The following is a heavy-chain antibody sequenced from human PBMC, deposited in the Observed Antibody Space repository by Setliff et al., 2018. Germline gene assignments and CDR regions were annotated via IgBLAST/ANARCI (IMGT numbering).Heavy chain of an antibody. J-gene: IGHJ6*02. Sequence: PGGSLRLSCAASGFTFSNYWIHWVRQVPGRRLVWVSRINSDGSTTNYADSVNGQFTTSRENATKTLSLQLSNLRAEDTAVYSCARGGDGYNNGRDVWGQGTMVTVS. CDR3: ARGGDGYNNGRDV. V-gene: IGHV3-74*01. D-gene: IGHD5-12*01. CDR1: GFTFSNYW. CDR2: INSDGSTT.